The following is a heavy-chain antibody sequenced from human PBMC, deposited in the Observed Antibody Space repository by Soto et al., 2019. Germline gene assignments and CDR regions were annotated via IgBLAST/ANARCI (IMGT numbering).Heavy chain of an antibody. Sequence: GASVKVSCKASGYAFTTYHIHWVRQAPVQGLEWMGMIDPSDGTTTYAQKLQGRVTMTRDTATSTVYMELSSLRSEDTAVYYCARDEVPDVQNDAFDIWGQGTMVNVSS. V-gene: IGHV1-46*04. CDR3: ARDEVPDVQNDAFDI. CDR1: GYAFTTYH. CDR2: IDPSDGTT. J-gene: IGHJ3*02.